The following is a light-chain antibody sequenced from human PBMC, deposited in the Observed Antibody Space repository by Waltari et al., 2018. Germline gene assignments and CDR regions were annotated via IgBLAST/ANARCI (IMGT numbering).Light chain of an antibody. CDR3: QQYGSSPRT. CDR2: GAS. V-gene: IGKV3-20*01. CDR1: QSVSSSY. J-gene: IGKJ1*01. Sequence: DIVLTQSPGTLSLSPGERATPSCRASQSVSSSYLAWYQQKPGQAPRLLIYGASSRATDIPDRFSGSGSGTDFTLTISRLEPEDFAVYYCQQYGSSPRTFGQGTKVEIK.